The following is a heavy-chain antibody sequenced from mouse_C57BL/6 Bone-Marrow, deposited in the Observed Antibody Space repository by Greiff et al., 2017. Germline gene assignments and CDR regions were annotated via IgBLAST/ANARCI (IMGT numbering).Heavy chain of an antibody. V-gene: IGHV1-19*01. J-gene: IGHJ4*01. Sequence: EVQLQQSGPVLVKPGASVKMSCKASGYTFTDYYMNWVKQSHGKSLEWIGVINPYNGGTSYNQKLKGKATLTVYKSSSTAYMELNSLTSEDSAVYYCSYSFYALDYWGQGNSVSVSS. CDR3: SYSFYALDY. D-gene: IGHD2-12*01. CDR1: GYTFTDYY. CDR2: INPYNGGT.